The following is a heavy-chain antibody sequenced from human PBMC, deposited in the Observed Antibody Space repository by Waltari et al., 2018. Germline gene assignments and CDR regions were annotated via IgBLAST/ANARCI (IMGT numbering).Heavy chain of an antibody. CDR3: ARDLIEPAAIGNYYYGMDV. D-gene: IGHD2-2*01. V-gene: IGHV3-21*01. J-gene: IGHJ6*02. CDR2: ITTSSTYM. CDR1: GFSFGGFN. Sequence: EVQLVESGGGLVRSGGSLRLSCVASGFSFGGFNLNWVRQAPGKGLEWVSSITTSSTYMYYVDSLKGRFTISRDDAKNSLFLQMNSLRAEDTAVYYCARDLIEPAAIGNYYYGMDVWGQGTTVTVSS.